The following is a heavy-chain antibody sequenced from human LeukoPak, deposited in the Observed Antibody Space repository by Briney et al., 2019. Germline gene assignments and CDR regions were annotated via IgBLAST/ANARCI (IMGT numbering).Heavy chain of an antibody. D-gene: IGHD2-8*02. Sequence: SQTLSLTCTVSGGSISSGDYYWSWIRQPPGKGLEWIGYINYSGTTYYNPSLKSRITISVDTSKSQFSLRLTSATAADTAVYYCARARSCTGGKCFRSFDYWGQGTLVTVSS. CDR3: ARARSCTGGKCFRSFDY. CDR1: GGSISSGDYY. CDR2: INYSGTT. J-gene: IGHJ4*02. V-gene: IGHV4-30-4*08.